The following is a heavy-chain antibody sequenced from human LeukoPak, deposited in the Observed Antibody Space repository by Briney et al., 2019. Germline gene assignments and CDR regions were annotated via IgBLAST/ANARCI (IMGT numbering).Heavy chain of an antibody. Sequence: ASVKVSCEASGYTFTSYGISWLRQAPGQGLEWLGWISGYNGNTNYAQEFQGRVTMTTDTPTSTAYMDLRSLKSDDTAVYYCAVHDFYSGGYHFDYWGQGTLVTVSS. D-gene: IGHD3-3*01. J-gene: IGHJ4*02. CDR3: AVHDFYSGGYHFDY. CDR2: ISGYNGNT. V-gene: IGHV1-18*01. CDR1: GYTFTSYG.